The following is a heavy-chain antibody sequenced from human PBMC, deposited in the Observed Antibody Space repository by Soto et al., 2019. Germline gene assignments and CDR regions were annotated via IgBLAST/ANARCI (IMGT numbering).Heavy chain of an antibody. J-gene: IGHJ3*02. CDR3: ARGVYYNDSPGPEAFDI. CDR1: GYTFTSYG. Sequence: GASVKVSCKASGYTFTSYGISWVRQAPGQGLEWMGWISAYNGNTNYAQKLQGRVTMTTDTSTSTAYMELRSLRSDGTAVYYCARGVYYNDSPGPEAFDIWGQGTMVTVSS. V-gene: IGHV1-18*04. D-gene: IGHD3-22*01. CDR2: ISAYNGNT.